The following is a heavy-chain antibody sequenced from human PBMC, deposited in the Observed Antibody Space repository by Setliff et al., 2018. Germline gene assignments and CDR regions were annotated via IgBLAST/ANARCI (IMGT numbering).Heavy chain of an antibody. CDR1: GFTFSDYS. D-gene: IGHD6-19*01. Sequence: LRLSCAASGFTFSDYSMNWVRQAPGKGLEWVSSISSANTYIYYADSVKGRFTISRDNAKNSLYLQMNSLRAGDTALYYCASPQAVGNYLGHWGQGTLVTVS. CDR3: ASPQAVGNYLGH. V-gene: IGHV3-21*01. CDR2: ISSANTYI. J-gene: IGHJ1*01.